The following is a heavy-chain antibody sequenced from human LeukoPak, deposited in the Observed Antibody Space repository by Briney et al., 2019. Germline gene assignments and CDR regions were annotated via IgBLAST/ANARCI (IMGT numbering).Heavy chain of an antibody. V-gene: IGHV3-23*01. CDR1: GFTFSSYA. Sequence: GGSLSLSCAASGFTFSSYAMSWVRQAPGKGLEWVSAISGSGGSTYYADSVKGRFTISRDNSKNTLYLQMNSLRAEDTAVYYCAKVRIGGYSSSWRQYYFDYWGQGTLVTVSS. J-gene: IGHJ4*02. D-gene: IGHD6-13*01. CDR3: AKVRIGGYSSSWRQYYFDY. CDR2: ISGSGGST.